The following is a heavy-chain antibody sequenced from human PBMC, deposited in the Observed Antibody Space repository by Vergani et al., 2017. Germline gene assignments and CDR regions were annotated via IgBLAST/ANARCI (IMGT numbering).Heavy chain of an antibody. CDR2: INTGNGNT. J-gene: IGHJ4*02. Sequence: QVQLVQSGAEVKKPGASVKVSCKASGYTFTSYAMHWVRQAPGQRLEWMGWINTGNGNTKYSQKFQGRVTITRDTSASTAYMELRSLRSDDTAVYYCAREFGYYDSSGYYYAYFDYWGQGTLVTVSS. D-gene: IGHD3-22*01. CDR3: AREFGYYDSSGYYYAYFDY. CDR1: GYTFTSYA. V-gene: IGHV1-3*04.